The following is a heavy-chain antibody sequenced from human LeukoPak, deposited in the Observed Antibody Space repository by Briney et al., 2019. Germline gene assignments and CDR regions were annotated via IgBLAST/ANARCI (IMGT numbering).Heavy chain of an antibody. V-gene: IGHV1-18*01. CDR1: GYTFTNYG. J-gene: IGHJ6*02. CDR3: ARSSAEVRNYYYYAMDV. Sequence: ASVTVSFKASGYTFTNYGICWIRQAPGQGLEWMGWISGYKGNANYPQKLQGRVTMTTDTSTSTSYMELRSLGSDDTAVYYCARSSAEVRNYYYYAMDVWAQGTTVTVSS. D-gene: IGHD6-6*01. CDR2: ISGYKGNA.